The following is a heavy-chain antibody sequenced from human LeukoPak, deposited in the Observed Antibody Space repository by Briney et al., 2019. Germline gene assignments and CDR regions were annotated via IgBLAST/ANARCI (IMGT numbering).Heavy chain of an antibody. Sequence: SGGSLRLSCAASGFTFSDYYMSWIRQAPGKGLVWVSYISSSGSTIYYADSVKGRFTISRDNAKNSLYLQMNSLRAEDTAVYYCARRPRKVSWLLPYFDYWGQGTLVTVSS. V-gene: IGHV3-11*01. CDR1: GFTFSDYY. CDR2: ISSSGSTI. J-gene: IGHJ4*02. D-gene: IGHD3-22*01. CDR3: ARRPRKVSWLLPYFDY.